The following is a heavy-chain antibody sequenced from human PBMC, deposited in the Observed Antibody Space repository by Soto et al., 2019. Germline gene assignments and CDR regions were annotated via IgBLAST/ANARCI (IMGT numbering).Heavy chain of an antibody. V-gene: IGHV4-4*07. Sequence: SETLSLTCTVSGGSIISYYCIFIRQPAGKGLEWIGRIYTSGSTNYNPSLKSRVTMSVDTSKNQFSLKLSSVTAADTAVYYCAATAMVKRGFDYWGQGTLVTVSS. CDR2: IYTSGST. CDR3: AATAMVKRGFDY. D-gene: IGHD5-18*01. J-gene: IGHJ4*02. CDR1: GGSIISYY.